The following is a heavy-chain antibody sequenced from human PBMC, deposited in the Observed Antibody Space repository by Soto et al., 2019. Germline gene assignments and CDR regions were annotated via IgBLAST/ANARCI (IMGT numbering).Heavy chain of an antibody. J-gene: IGHJ6*02. CDR3: ARDNEIFGMDV. D-gene: IGHD3-3*01. V-gene: IGHV1-46*01. CDR2: INASGGST. CDR1: GYTFTSYY. Sequence: ASVKVSCKASGYTFTSYYMHWVRQAPGQGLEWMGRINASGGSTNYAQKFQGRVTMTTDTSTSTAYMELRSLRSDDTAVYYCARDNEIFGMDVWGQGTTVTVSS.